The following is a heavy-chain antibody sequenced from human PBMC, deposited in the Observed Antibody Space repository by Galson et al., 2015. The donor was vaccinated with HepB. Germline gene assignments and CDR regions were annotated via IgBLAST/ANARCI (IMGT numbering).Heavy chain of an antibody. CDR1: GFTFSSYT. J-gene: IGHJ4*02. Sequence: SLRLSCSASGFTFSSYTMNWVRQAPGKGLEWVSYISSRSTHTNYADSVKGRFTISRDNAKNSLFLQMHSLTAEDTAVYYCARVWERGYDFDYWGQGTLVTVSS. CDR2: ISSRSTHT. CDR3: ARVWERGYDFDY. V-gene: IGHV3-21*05. D-gene: IGHD5-12*01.